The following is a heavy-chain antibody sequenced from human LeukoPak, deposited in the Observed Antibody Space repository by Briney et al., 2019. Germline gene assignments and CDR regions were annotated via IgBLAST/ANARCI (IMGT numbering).Heavy chain of an antibody. CDR3: ARVRDGYGGKRFDP. V-gene: IGHV4-31*03. CDR1: GGSISSGGYY. Sequence: SETLSLTCTVSGGSISSGGYYWSWIRQHPGEGLEWIGYIYYSGSTYYNPSLKSRVTISVDRSTNQFSLKLSSVTAADTAVYYCARVRDGYGGKRFDPWGQGTLVTVSS. D-gene: IGHD4-23*01. J-gene: IGHJ5*02. CDR2: IYYSGST.